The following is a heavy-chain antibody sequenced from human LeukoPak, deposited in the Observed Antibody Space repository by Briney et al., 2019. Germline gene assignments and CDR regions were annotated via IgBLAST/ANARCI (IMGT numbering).Heavy chain of an antibody. CDR3: ASGSMVASAGAFDI. CDR1: GGSISSYY. CDR2: IYYSGST. Sequence: SETLSLTCTVSGGSISSYYWSWIRQPPGKGLEWIGYIYYSGSTNYNPSLKSRVTISVDTSKNQFSLKLSSVTAADTAVYYCASGSMVASAGAFDIWGQGTMVTVSS. J-gene: IGHJ3*02. V-gene: IGHV4-59*01. D-gene: IGHD2/OR15-2a*01.